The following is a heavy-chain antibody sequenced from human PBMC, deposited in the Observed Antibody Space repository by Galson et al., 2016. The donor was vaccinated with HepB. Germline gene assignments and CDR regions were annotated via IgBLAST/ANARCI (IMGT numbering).Heavy chain of an antibody. Sequence: SLRLSCAASGFAFNTYGMHWLRQAPGKGLEWVSAISYAATNKYYVDSVKGRFTISRDNSRNTVFLQMNSLRAEDTAIYYCAKDRSSEMVGATDDWGQGTLVIVSS. CDR2: ISYAATNK. D-gene: IGHD2-8*01. J-gene: IGHJ4*02. V-gene: IGHV3-30*18. CDR1: GFAFNTYG. CDR3: AKDRSSEMVGATDD.